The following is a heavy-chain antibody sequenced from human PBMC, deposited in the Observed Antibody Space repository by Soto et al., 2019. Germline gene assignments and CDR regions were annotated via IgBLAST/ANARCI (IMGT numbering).Heavy chain of an antibody. CDR2: IYYTGST. CDR3: ARVGRLGVFDI. Sequence: QVQLQESGPGLVKPSETLSLTCTVSGGSISSYYWSWIRQPPGRGLEWIAYIYYTGSTNYNPPLKSRVTIALDTSKNQFSLKLSSVTAADTAVYYCARVGRLGVFDIWGQGTMVTVSS. D-gene: IGHD3-16*01. J-gene: IGHJ3*02. V-gene: IGHV4-59*01. CDR1: GGSISSYY.